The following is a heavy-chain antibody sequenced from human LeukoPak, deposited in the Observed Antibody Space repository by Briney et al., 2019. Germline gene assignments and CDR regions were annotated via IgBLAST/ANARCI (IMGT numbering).Heavy chain of an antibody. J-gene: IGHJ6*04. D-gene: IGHD3-10*01. Sequence: GGSLRLSCEASGFTFSSYAMHWVRQAPGKGLEWVGGISYDGGNKYYADSVKGRFTISRDTSKNTLYLQMNSLRAEDTAVYYCAVFGDLLRIYGMDVWGKGTTVTVSS. CDR2: ISYDGGNK. V-gene: IGHV3-30*04. CDR3: AVFGDLLRIYGMDV. CDR1: GFTFSSYA.